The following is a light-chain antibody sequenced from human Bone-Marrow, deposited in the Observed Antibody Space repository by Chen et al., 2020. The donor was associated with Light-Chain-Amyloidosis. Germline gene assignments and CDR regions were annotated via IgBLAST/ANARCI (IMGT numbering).Light chain of an antibody. V-gene: IGLV2-8*01. Sequence: QSALTQPPSASGSPGQSVTIPCTGTSSDIGNYDSVSWYQQHPGKAPKLIISEVSRRPAGVPDRFSGSKSGNTASLTVSRLQAEDEAEYYCSSYAGSNILYVFGSGTKVTV. CDR3: SSYAGSNILYV. CDR1: SSDIGNYDS. CDR2: EVS. J-gene: IGLJ1*01.